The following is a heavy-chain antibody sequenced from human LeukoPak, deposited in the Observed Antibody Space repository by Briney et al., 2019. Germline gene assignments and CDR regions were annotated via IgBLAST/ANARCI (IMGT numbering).Heavy chain of an antibody. D-gene: IGHD6-19*01. J-gene: IGHJ4*02. Sequence: PGGTLRLSCAVSGFTSGFTFSDYEMNWVRQAPVKGLEWVSYISSSGSTKYYADSVKGRFTISRDNAKNSLYLQMNSLRAEDTAVYYCTTITVAAAFDYWGQGTLVTVSS. CDR3: TTITVAAAFDY. V-gene: IGHV3-48*03. CDR1: GFTSGFTFSDYE. CDR2: ISSSGSTK.